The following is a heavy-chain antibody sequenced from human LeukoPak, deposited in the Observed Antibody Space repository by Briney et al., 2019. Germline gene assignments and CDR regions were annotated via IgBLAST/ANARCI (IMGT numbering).Heavy chain of an antibody. Sequence: PGGSLRLSCAASGFTFSSYWMQWVRRAPGKGLVWVSRINPDGSSTTYADSVKGRFTISRDNAKNTLYLQMSSLRAEDTAVYYCATQASVGYWGQGTLVTVSS. CDR3: ATQASVGY. J-gene: IGHJ4*02. D-gene: IGHD1-26*01. CDR2: INPDGSST. CDR1: GFTFSSYW. V-gene: IGHV3-74*01.